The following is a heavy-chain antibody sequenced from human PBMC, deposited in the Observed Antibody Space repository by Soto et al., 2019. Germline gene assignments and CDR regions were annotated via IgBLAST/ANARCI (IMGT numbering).Heavy chain of an antibody. CDR3: ASPCKGIAAAGSFDY. CDR1: GFTFSSYA. V-gene: IGHV3-30-3*01. Sequence: LRLSCAASGFTFSSYAMHWVRQAPGKGLEWVAVISYDGSNKYYADSVKGRFTISRDNSKNTLYLQMNSLRAEDTAVYYCASPCKGIAAAGSFDYWGQGPLVTVSS. CDR2: ISYDGSNK. J-gene: IGHJ4*02. D-gene: IGHD6-13*01.